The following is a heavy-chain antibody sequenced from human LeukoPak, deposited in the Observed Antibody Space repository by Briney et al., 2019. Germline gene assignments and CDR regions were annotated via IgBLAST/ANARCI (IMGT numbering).Heavy chain of an antibody. CDR3: ANQAYSRFDY. CDR2: ISPDGSGK. Sequence: GGSLRLSCAASGFAFSSNWMSWVRQAPGRGLELVANISPDGSGKYCMDSVKGRCAISRDNARSSLDLQFNSLRVEDTAVYFLANQAYSRFDYWGQGTLVTVSS. D-gene: IGHD4-11*01. J-gene: IGHJ4*02. V-gene: IGHV3-7*01. CDR1: GFAFSSNW.